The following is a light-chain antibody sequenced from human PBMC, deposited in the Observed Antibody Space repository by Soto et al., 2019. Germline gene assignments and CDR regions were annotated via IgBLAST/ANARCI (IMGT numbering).Light chain of an antibody. CDR1: QGISSY. V-gene: IGKV1-27*01. CDR2: DAS. CDR3: QKYNSAPLT. J-gene: IGKJ4*01. Sequence: DIQMTQSPSSLSASVGDKVTITCGASQGISSYLAWFQQKPGKVPKLLIYDASTLQSGVPSRFSGSGSGTDFTLTISSLQPEDVATYYCQKYNSAPLTFGGGTKVEIK.